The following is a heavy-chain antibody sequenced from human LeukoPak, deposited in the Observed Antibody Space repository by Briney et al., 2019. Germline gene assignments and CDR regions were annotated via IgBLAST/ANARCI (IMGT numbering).Heavy chain of an antibody. D-gene: IGHD1-26*01. Sequence: ASVKVSCKASGYTFTGYYMHWVRQAPGQGLEWMGWINPNSGGTNYAQKFQGWVTMTRDTSICTAYMELSRLRSDDTAVYYCAREAIGDSDSSCYFDYWGQGTLVTVSS. V-gene: IGHV1-2*04. J-gene: IGHJ4*02. CDR3: AREAIGDSDSSCYFDY. CDR1: GYTFTGYY. CDR2: INPNSGGT.